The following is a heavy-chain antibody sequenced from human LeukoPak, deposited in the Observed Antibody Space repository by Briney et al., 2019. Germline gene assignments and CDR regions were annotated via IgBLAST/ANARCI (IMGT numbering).Heavy chain of an antibody. Sequence: ASVKVSCKVSGYTLTELSMHWVRQAPGKGLEWMGGFDPEDGETIYAQKFQGRVTMTEDTSTDTAYMELSSLRSEDTAVYYCAITRSRNTIFGPMDVWGKGTTVTVSS. V-gene: IGHV1-24*01. J-gene: IGHJ6*03. CDR2: FDPEDGET. CDR1: GYTLTELS. CDR3: AITRSRNTIFGPMDV. D-gene: IGHD3-3*01.